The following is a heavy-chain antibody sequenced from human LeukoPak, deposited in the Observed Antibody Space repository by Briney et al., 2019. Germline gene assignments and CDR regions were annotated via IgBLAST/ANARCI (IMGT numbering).Heavy chain of an antibody. J-gene: IGHJ4*02. CDR3: ASAVNIFDY. CDR2: INHSGST. CDR1: GGSSSGYY. V-gene: IGHV4-34*01. Sequence: PSETLSLTCAVYGGSSSGYYWSWIRQPPGKGLEWIGEINHSGSTNYNPSLKSRVTISVDTSKNQFSLKLSSVTAADTAVYYCASAVNIFDYWGQGTLVTVSS.